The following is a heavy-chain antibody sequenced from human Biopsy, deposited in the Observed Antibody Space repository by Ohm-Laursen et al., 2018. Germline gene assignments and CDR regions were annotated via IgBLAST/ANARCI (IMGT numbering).Heavy chain of an antibody. Sequence: GALSLTCTVSGGSFTGHYWTWIRQPPGKGLEWIGHISHTGYTSYKSSLKSRVTISLDTSRKHFSLRLTSLAAADTAVYYCARGSNEYGGLYFPHWGQGTLVTVSS. CDR1: GGSFTGHY. CDR2: ISHTGYT. J-gene: IGHJ1*01. CDR3: ARGSNEYGGLYFPH. V-gene: IGHV4-59*11. D-gene: IGHD4-23*01.